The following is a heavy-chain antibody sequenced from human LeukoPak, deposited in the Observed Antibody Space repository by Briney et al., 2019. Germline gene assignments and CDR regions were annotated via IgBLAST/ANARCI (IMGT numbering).Heavy chain of an antibody. CDR3: AKTNDYGDFDYLDY. CDR1: GFTFSSYA. D-gene: IGHD4-17*01. Sequence: GGSLRLSCAGSGFTFSSYAMSWVRQAPGKGLEWVSAISGSGSGTYYADSVKGRFTISRDNSKNTLYLQMNSLTADDTAVYYCAKTNDYGDFDYLDYWGQGTLVTVSS. V-gene: IGHV3-23*01. J-gene: IGHJ4*02. CDR2: ISGSGSGT.